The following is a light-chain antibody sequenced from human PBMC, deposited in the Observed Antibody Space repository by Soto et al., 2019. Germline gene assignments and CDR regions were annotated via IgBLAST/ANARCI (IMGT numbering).Light chain of an antibody. CDR1: SSDIGGYNY. CDR3: TSYTTSTTWV. J-gene: IGLJ3*02. CDR2: EVT. Sequence: QSALTQPASVSGSPGQSITISCTGTSSDIGGYNYVSWYQQHPGKAPKLMIYEVTYRPSGVSNRFSGSKSGNTASLTISGLQAEDEADYYCTSYTTSTTWVFGGGTKLT. V-gene: IGLV2-14*01.